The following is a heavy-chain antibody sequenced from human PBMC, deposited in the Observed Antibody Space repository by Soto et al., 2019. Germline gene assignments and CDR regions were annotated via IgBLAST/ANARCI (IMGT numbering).Heavy chain of an antibody. CDR2: ISSSSTYI. CDR3: ARGPQLLFSSGWYLDS. V-gene: IGHV3-21*01. J-gene: IGHJ4*02. CDR1: GFTSSSYS. Sequence: PGGSLRLSCAASGFTSSSYSINWVRQAPGGELEWVSSISSSSTYIYYAGSVKGRFTISRDNAKNSLFLQMNSLRAEDTAVYYCARGPQLLFSSGWYLDSWGQGTLVTVSS. D-gene: IGHD6-19*01.